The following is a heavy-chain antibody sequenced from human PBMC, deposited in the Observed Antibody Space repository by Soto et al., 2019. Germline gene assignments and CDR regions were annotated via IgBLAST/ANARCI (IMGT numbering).Heavy chain of an antibody. J-gene: IGHJ4*02. V-gene: IGHV4-4*07. CDR2: IYSSGST. CDR1: SGSISPYY. CDR3: AGGAAADYFDY. Sequence: QVQLQESGPGLVKASETLSLTCTVSSGSISPYYWSWIRQAAGKGLEWIGRIYSSGSTLYNPSLKSRVTMSVDTAKNQFSLKLSSVTAADTAVYYCAGGAAADYFDYWGQGTLVTVSS. D-gene: IGHD6-13*01.